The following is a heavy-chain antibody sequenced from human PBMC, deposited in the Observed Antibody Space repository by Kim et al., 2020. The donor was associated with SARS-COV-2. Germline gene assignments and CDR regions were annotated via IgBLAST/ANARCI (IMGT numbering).Heavy chain of an antibody. CDR2: ISYDGSNK. D-gene: IGHD3-10*01. Sequence: GGSLRLSCAASGFTFSSYGMHWVRQAPGKGLEWVAVISYDGSNKYYADSVKGRFTISRNNSKNTLYLQMNSLRAEDTAVYYCAKDLSRITMVRGEVGGMDVWGQGTTVTVSS. CDR1: GFTFSSYG. V-gene: IGHV3-30*18. J-gene: IGHJ6*02. CDR3: AKDLSRITMVRGEVGGMDV.